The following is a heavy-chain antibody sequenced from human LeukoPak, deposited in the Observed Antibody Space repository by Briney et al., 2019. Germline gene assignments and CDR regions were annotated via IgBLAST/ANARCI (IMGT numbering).Heavy chain of an antibody. CDR1: GFTFSSYS. V-gene: IGHV3-21*06. Sequence: AGGSLRLSCAASGFTFSSYSINWVRQAPGKGLEWVSSISSGSSYIYYADSVKGRFTISRDNAKNSVYLQMNSLRVEDTAVYYCARYYASYGMDVWGQGTTVTVSS. CDR2: ISSGSSYI. J-gene: IGHJ6*02. CDR3: ARYYASYGMDV.